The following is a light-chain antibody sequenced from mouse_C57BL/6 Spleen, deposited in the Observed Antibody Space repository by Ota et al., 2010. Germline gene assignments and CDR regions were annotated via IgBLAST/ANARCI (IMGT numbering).Light chain of an antibody. CDR2: YAS. Sequence: DLLLTQSPAPSSVTPGGWRQLPAGPAKVLSNNLYWFYKNTHESPRLLINYASQSISGIPSRFSGSGSGTDFTLSVNSVETEDFGMYFCQQSNTWPRTFGGGTNLEIK. CDR3: QQSNTWPRT. V-gene: IGKV5-43*01. J-gene: IGKJ1*01. CDR1: KVLSNN.